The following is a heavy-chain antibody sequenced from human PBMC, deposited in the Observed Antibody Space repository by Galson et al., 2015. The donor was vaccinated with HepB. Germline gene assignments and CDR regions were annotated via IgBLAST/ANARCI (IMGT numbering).Heavy chain of an antibody. CDR3: AKDLSALGELSDHDAFDI. Sequence: SLRLSCAASGFTFSSYGMHWVRQAPGKGLEWVAVISYDGSNKYYADSVKGRFTISRDNSKNTLYLQMNSLRAEDTAVYYCAKDLSALGELSDHDAFDIWGQGTMVTVSS. CDR1: GFTFSSYG. J-gene: IGHJ3*02. CDR2: ISYDGSNK. V-gene: IGHV3-30*18. D-gene: IGHD3-16*02.